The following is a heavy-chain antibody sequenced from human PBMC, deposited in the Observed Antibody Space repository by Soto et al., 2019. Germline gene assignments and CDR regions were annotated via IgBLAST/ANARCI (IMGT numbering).Heavy chain of an antibody. J-gene: IGHJ4*02. D-gene: IGHD3-16*01. CDR3: ARSQRGRTAFTFDY. CDR1: GDSFSNDKYY. Sequence: AETLCLTCAVSGDSFSNDKYYWIWIRQPPGKGLEWSGYIYYSGTTNYNSYLKSRLSLSVDMSKNQFSLKLASVTAADTAVYFCARSQRGRTAFTFDYWGQGALVTVSS. CDR2: IYYSGTT. V-gene: IGHV4-61*01.